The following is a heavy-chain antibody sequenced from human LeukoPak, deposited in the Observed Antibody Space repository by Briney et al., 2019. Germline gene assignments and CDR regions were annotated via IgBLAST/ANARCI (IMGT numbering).Heavy chain of an antibody. CDR2: DGSGT. CDR3: ARVREFCSSTSCLGYYYYMDV. J-gene: IGHJ6*03. Sequence: GGSLRLSCAVSGFTFSGHWMFWVRQAPGKGLEWVSSDGSGTGYTDSVKGRFTVSRDNARNTLYLQMNSLRAEDTAVYYCARVREFCSSTSCLGYYYYMDVWGKGTTVTISS. CDR1: GFTFSGHW. V-gene: IGHV3-74*01. D-gene: IGHD2-2*01.